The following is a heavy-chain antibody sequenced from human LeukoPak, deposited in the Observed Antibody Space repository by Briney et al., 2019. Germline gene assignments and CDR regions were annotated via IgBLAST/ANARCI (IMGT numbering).Heavy chain of an antibody. J-gene: IGHJ6*04. CDR1: GYTFTVYY. V-gene: IGHV1-2*04. D-gene: IGHD3-16*01. CDR3: ARASVWGGYYGMDV. Sequence: ASVKVSCKASGYTFTVYYMHWVRQAPGQGLEWMGWINPNSGGTNYAQKFQGWVTMTRDTSISTAYMELSRLRSDDTAVYYCARASVWGGYYGMDVWGKGTTVTVSS. CDR2: INPNSGGT.